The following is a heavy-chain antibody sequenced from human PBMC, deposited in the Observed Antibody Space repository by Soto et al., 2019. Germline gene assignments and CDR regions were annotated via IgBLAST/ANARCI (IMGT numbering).Heavy chain of an antibody. D-gene: IGHD2-21*01. V-gene: IGHV3-9*01. CDR2: ISWNSGSI. Sequence: GGSLRLSCAASGFTFDDYAMHWVRQAPGKGLEWVSGISWNSGSIGYADSVKGRFTISRYNAKNSLYLQMNSLRAEDTALYYCAKESDDTYCGGDCSQYFQHWGQGTLVTVSS. J-gene: IGHJ1*01. CDR1: GFTFDDYA. CDR3: AKESDDTYCGGDCSQYFQH.